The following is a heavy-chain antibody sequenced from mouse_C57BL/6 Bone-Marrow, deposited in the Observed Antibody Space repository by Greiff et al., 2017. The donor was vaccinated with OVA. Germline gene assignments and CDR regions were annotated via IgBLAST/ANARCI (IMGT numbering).Heavy chain of an antibody. J-gene: IGHJ3*01. CDR2: ISSGGSYT. V-gene: IGHV5-6*02. Sequence: EVMLVESGGDLVKPGGSLKLSCAASGFTFSSYGMSWVRQTPDKRLEWVATISSGGSYTYYPDRVKGRFTISRDNAKNTLYLQMSSLKSEDTAMYYCARHYYGSSLGFAYWGQGTLVTVSA. D-gene: IGHD1-1*01. CDR1: GFTFSSYG. CDR3: ARHYYGSSLGFAY.